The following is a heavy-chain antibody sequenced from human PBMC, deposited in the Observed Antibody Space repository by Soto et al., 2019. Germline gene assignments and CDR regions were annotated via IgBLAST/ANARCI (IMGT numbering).Heavy chain of an antibody. CDR2: ISHGEST. J-gene: IGHJ4*02. CDR3: ARVVWGSVDY. Sequence: SETLSLTCAVYGGSFSGYHWSWVRQSPGKGLEWIGDISHGESTNYSPSLGSRVSISVDTSRKQFSLKLTSVTAADTAVYYCARVVWGSVDYWGQGTLVTVSS. V-gene: IGHV4-34*01. D-gene: IGHD3-16*01. CDR1: GGSFSGYH.